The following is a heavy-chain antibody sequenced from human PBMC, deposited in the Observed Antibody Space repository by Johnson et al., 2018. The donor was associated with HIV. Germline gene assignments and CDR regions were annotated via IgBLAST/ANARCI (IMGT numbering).Heavy chain of an antibody. CDR1: GFTFSSYA. J-gene: IGHJ3*02. CDR2: ISYDGSNK. V-gene: IGHV3-30-3*01. Sequence: VQVVESGGGLVQPGGSLRLSCAASGFTFSSYAMHWVRQAPGKGLEWVAVISYDGSNKYYADSVKGRFTISRDNSKNTLYLQMNSLRTEDTAVYYCARLAFDIWGQGTMVTVSS. CDR3: ARLAFDI.